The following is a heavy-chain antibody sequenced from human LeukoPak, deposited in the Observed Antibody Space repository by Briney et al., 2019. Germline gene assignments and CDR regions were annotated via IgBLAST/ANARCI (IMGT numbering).Heavy chain of an antibody. CDR1: SGSTSNYY. V-gene: IGHV4-59*08. D-gene: IGHD1-20*01. Sequence: SETLSLTCTVSSGSTSNYYWSWIRQPPGKGLEWIGYIYYSESTKYNPSLKSRLTISVDTSKNQFSLRLTSVTAADTAVYYCARHISGATKELSAFDIWGQGTMVNVSS. CDR2: IYYSEST. CDR3: ARHISGATKELSAFDI. J-gene: IGHJ3*02.